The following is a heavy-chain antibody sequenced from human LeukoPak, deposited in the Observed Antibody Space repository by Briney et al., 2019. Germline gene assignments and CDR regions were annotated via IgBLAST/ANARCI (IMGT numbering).Heavy chain of an antibody. J-gene: IGHJ4*02. V-gene: IGHV1-46*01. D-gene: IGHD5-12*01. CDR2: INPAGGST. CDR1: GYTFPSYF. CDR3: ARNRGWLQFDY. Sequence: ASVKVSCKASGYTFPSYFMHWVRQAPGQGLEWMGIINPAGGSTTYAQKFQGRVTMTRDTSTSTVYMELSSLRSDDTAVYYCARNRGWLQFDYWGQGTLVTVSS.